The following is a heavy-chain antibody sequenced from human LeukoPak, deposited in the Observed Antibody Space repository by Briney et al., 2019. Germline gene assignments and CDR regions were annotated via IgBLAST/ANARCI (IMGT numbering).Heavy chain of an antibody. V-gene: IGHV4-61*02. CDR1: GASISSGSYD. D-gene: IGHD5-18*01. CDR2: IYTSGST. CDR3: ARDSGYSYVFDY. J-gene: IGHJ4*02. Sequence: SQTLSLTCTVSGASISSGSYDWGWIRQPAGKGLEWIGRIYTSGSTNYNPSRKSRVTISVDTSKNQFSLKLSSVTAADTAVYYCARDSGYSYVFDYWGQGTLVTVSS.